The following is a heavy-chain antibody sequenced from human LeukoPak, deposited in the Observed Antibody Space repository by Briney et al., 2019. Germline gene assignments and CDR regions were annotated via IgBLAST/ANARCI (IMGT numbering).Heavy chain of an antibody. D-gene: IGHD6-6*01. CDR1: GASITTYY. V-gene: IGHV4-59*01. CDR2: IYHSGST. CDR3: AREYSTSSEGDYFDY. Sequence: KPSETLSLTCTVSGASITTYYWTWIRQPPGKGLGWIGYIYHSGSTNYNPSLKSRVTISLDTSRNQFSLRLSSVTAADTAVYFCAREYSTSSEGDYFDYWGQGSLVTVSS. J-gene: IGHJ4*02.